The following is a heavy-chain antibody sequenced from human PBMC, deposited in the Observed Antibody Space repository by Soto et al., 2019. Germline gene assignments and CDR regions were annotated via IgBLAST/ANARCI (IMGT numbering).Heavy chain of an antibody. CDR1: GGTFSSYA. CDR3: AIVMVSSIAARQGYYYYGMDV. V-gene: IGHV1-69*13. D-gene: IGHD6-6*01. Sequence: VSSVKVSCKASGGTFSSYAISWVRQAPGQGLEWMGGIIPIFGTANYAQKFQGRVTITADESTSTAYMELSSLRSEDTAVYYCAIVMVSSIAARQGYYYYGMDVWG. J-gene: IGHJ6*02. CDR2: IIPIFGTA.